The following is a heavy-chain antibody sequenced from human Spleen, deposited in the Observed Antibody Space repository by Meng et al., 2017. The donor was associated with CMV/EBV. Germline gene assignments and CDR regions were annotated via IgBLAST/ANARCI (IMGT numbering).Heavy chain of an antibody. CDR1: GGRFNNYA. Sequence: ASVKVSCKASGGRFNNYAFSWVRQAPGQGLEWMGGVNPNTGGTNYAQRFQGRVTMTRDTSISTAYMELSRLRSDDTAVYYCASSVQLVWGQGTLVTVSS. V-gene: IGHV1-2*02. CDR2: VNPNTGGT. J-gene: IGHJ4*02. CDR3: ASSVQLV. D-gene: IGHD1-1*01.